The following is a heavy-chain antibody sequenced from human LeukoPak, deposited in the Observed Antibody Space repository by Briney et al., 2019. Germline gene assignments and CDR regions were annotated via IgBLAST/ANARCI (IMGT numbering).Heavy chain of an antibody. V-gene: IGHV3-23*01. Sequence: PGGSLRLSCAASGFTFSSYAMSWVRQAPGKGLEWVSAISGSGGSTYYADSVKGRFTISRDNSKNTLYLQMNSLRAEDTAVYYCARDRASSSSGYFDYWGQGTLVTVSS. D-gene: IGHD6-6*01. CDR1: GFTFSSYA. CDR2: ISGSGGST. CDR3: ARDRASSSSGYFDY. J-gene: IGHJ4*02.